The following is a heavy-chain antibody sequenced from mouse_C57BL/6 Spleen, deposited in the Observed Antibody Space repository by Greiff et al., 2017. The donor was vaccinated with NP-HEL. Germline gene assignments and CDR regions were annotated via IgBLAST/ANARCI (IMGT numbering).Heavy chain of an antibody. Sequence: EVMLVESEGGLVQPGRSMKLSCTASGFTFSDYYMAWVRQVPEKGLEWVANINYDGSSTYYLDSLKSRFIISRDNAKNILYLQMSSLKSEDTATYYCARDPVVAPMDYWGQGTSVTVSS. D-gene: IGHD1-1*01. CDR2: INYDGSST. CDR1: GFTFSDYY. V-gene: IGHV5-16*01. CDR3: ARDPVVAPMDY. J-gene: IGHJ4*01.